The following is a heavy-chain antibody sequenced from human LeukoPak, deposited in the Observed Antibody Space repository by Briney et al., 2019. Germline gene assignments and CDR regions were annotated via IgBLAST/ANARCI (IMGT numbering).Heavy chain of an antibody. CDR3: ARLSSSWYNLFYGMDV. Sequence: GESLKISCKASGYSFTDYWIGWVRQMPGKGLEWMGIIYPGDSDTRYSPSFQGQVTISADKSISTAYLQWSSLKASDTAMYYCARLSSSWYNLFYGMDVWGQGTTVTVSS. CDR1: GYSFTDYW. CDR2: IYPGDSDT. V-gene: IGHV5-51*01. D-gene: IGHD6-13*01. J-gene: IGHJ6*02.